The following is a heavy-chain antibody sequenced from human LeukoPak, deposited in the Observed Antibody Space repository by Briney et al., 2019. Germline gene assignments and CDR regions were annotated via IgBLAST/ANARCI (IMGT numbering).Heavy chain of an antibody. CDR1: GFTFSSYS. J-gene: IGHJ4*02. CDR2: ISSSSSTI. D-gene: IGHD3-3*01. V-gene: IGHV3-48*01. Sequence: PGGSLRLSCAASGFTFSSYSMNWVRQAPGKGLEWVSYISSSSSTIYYADSVKGRFTISRDNAKNSLYLQMNSLRAEDTAVYYCARDIGFEDDFWSGYLASSFDYWGQGTLVTVSS. CDR3: ARDIGFEDDFWSGYLASSFDY.